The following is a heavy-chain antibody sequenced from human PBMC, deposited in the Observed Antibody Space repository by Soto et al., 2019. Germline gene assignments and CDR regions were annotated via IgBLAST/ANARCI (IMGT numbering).Heavy chain of an antibody. V-gene: IGHV3-64*02. J-gene: IGHJ4*02. CDR3: ARLGYYYDSSGYQYYFDY. CDR2: ISSNGGSQ. CDR1: GFTFSSYA. Sequence: GGSLRLSCAASGFTFSSYAMHWVRQAPGKGLEYVSAISSNGGSQYYADSVKGRFTISRDNSKTTLYLQMGSLRAEDMAVYYCARLGYYYDSSGYQYYFDYWGKGTLVTVSS. D-gene: IGHD3-22*01.